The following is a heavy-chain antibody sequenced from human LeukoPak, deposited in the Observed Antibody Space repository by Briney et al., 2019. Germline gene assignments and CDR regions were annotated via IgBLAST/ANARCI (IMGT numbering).Heavy chain of an antibody. Sequence: GGSLRLSCAASGFTFSSYAISWVRQAPGRGLKWVSSISGSGGSTYYADSVKGRFTISRDNSRNTLYLQMSSLRAEDTAVYYCAKSHSVAVAGTYSTYYFDCWGQGTLVTVSP. V-gene: IGHV3-23*01. CDR1: GFTFSSYA. D-gene: IGHD6-19*01. CDR3: AKSHSVAVAGTYSTYYFDC. CDR2: ISGSGGST. J-gene: IGHJ4*02.